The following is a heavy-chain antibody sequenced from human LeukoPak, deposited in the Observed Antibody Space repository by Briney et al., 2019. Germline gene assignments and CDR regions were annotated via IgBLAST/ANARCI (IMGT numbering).Heavy chain of an antibody. D-gene: IGHD3-16*02. CDR3: ATVSHFGELSFLDY. Sequence: ASVKVSCKASGYTFTGYYMHWVRQAPGKGLEWMGGFDPEDGETIYAQKFQGRVTMTEDTSTDTAYMELSSLRSEDTAVYYCATVSHFGELSFLDYWGQGTLVTVSS. V-gene: IGHV1-24*01. CDR2: FDPEDGET. CDR1: GYTFTGYY. J-gene: IGHJ4*02.